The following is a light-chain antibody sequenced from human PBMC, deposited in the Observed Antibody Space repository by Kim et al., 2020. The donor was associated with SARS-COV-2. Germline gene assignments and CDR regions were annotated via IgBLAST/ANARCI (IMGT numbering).Light chain of an antibody. J-gene: IGKJ3*01. Sequence: EIVLTQSPGTLSLSPGERVTLSCRASQSVSSNYLAWYQQKPGQAPRLLIYGASSRATDIPDRFSGSGSGTDFTLTISRLEAEDFAVYYCHLHGSSPLFGPGTKVDIK. V-gene: IGKV3-20*01. CDR3: HLHGSSPL. CDR1: QSVSSNY. CDR2: GAS.